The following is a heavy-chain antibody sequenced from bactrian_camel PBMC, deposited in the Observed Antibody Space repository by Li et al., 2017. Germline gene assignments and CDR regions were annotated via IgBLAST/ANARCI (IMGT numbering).Heavy chain of an antibody. CDR2: IMPDGAT. J-gene: IGHJ4*01. CDR1: ITISHGCG. V-gene: IGHV3S53*01. D-gene: IGHD5*01. Sequence: HVQLVESGGNSVQAGNSLKLSCEASITISHGCGMAWYRQVPGKQREIVSTIMPDGATTYIDSVKGRFTISRDNGKNTVYLQMNNLKTEDTAVYYCATGNWRFGVKPGDQLFKGQGTQVTVS.